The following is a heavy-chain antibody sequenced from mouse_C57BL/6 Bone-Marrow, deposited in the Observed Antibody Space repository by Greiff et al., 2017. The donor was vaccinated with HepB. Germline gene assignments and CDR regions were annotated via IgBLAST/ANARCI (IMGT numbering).Heavy chain of an antibody. Sequence: QVQLQQPGAELVKPGASVKMSCKASGYTFTSYWITWVKQRPGQGLEWIGDIYPGSGSTNYNAKFKSKATLTVDTSSSTAYMQLSSRTSEDSAVYYWARSYYDYGGYYAMDYWGQGTSVTVSS. CDR3: ARSYYDYGGYYAMDY. V-gene: IGHV1-55*01. CDR1: GYTFTSYW. D-gene: IGHD2-4*01. CDR2: IYPGSGST. J-gene: IGHJ4*01.